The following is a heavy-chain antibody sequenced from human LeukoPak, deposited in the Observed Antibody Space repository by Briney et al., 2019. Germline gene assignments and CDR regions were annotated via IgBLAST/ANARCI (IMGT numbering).Heavy chain of an antibody. V-gene: IGHV3-13*01. Sequence: GGSLRLSCAASGFTFSDYDMHWVRQATGKGLEWVSAIGTAGDTYYTGSVKGRFTISRENAKNSLYLQMNSLRAGDTAVYYCARVAKERVGGVYYFDYWGQGTLSPSPQ. J-gene: IGHJ4*02. CDR3: ARVAKERVGGVYYFDY. D-gene: IGHD1-1*01. CDR1: GFTFSDYD. CDR2: IGTAGDT.